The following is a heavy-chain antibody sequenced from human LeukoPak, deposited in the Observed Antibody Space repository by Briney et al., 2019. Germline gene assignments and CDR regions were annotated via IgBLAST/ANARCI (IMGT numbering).Heavy chain of an antibody. V-gene: IGHV3-21*01. D-gene: IGHD2-15*01. CDR3: ARVRCSGGSCYSVSSDY. CDR1: GFTLSSYS. J-gene: IGHJ4*02. CDR2: ISSSSSYI. Sequence: GGSLRLSCAASGFTLSSYSMNWVGQAPGKGLEWVSSISSSSSYIYYADSVKGRFTISRDNAKNSLYLQMNSLRAEDTAVYYCARVRCSGGSCYSVSSDYWGQVTLVTVSS.